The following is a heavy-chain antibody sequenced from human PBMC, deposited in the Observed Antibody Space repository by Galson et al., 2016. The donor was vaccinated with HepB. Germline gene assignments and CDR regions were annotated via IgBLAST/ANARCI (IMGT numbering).Heavy chain of an antibody. CDR3: TTLMVQGITMDL. CDR1: GFTFSNAW. Sequence: SLRLSCAASGFTFSNAWMSWVRQAPGKGLEWVGRIKSKTDAGTTDYAAPVKGRFTISRDDSKHTLFLQMNSLKTEDTAVYFCTTLMVQGITMDLWGRGTLVTVSS. CDR2: IKSKTDAGTT. J-gene: IGHJ2*01. V-gene: IGHV3-15*01. D-gene: IGHD3-10*01.